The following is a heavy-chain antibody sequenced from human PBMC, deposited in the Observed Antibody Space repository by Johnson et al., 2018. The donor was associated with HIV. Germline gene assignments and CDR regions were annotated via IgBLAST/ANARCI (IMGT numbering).Heavy chain of an antibody. V-gene: IGHV3-66*01. CDR2: IYSGGST. CDR1: GFTVSSNY. CDR3: ARDRSKGGAFDI. Sequence: VQLVESGGGLVQPGGSLRLPSAASGFTVSSNYMSWVRQAPGKGLAWVSVIYSGGSTYYADSVKGRFTISRDNSKNTLYLQMNSLRAGDTAVYYCARDRSKGGAFDIWGQGTMVTVSS. D-gene: IGHD2/OR15-2a*01. J-gene: IGHJ3*02.